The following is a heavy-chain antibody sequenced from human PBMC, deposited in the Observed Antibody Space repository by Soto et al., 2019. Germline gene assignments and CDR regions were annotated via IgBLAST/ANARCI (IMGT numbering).Heavy chain of an antibody. V-gene: IGHV3-30*18. CDR1: GFTFSSYG. CDR3: AKRLESRGYYYL. CDR2: ISYDGSNK. Sequence: GGSLRLSCAASGFTFSSYGMHWVRQAPGKGLEWVAVISYDGSNKYYADSVKGRFTISRDNSKNTLYLQMSSLRAEDTAVYYCAKRLESRGYYYLWGQGTLVTVSS. D-gene: IGHD3-22*01. J-gene: IGHJ5*02.